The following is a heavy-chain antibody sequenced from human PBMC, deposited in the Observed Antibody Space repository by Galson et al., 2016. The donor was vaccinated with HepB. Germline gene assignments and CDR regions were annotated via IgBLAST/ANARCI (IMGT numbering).Heavy chain of an antibody. Sequence: SLRLSCAASGFSFSDYYMTWIRQAPGKGLEWMSYISSTSNYKNYADSVKGRFTLSRDNVKNSLYLPMNSLRAEDTAVYYCARYREVPSWRFFSFVFSYYGMDVWGQGTTVTVSS. J-gene: IGHJ6*02. CDR3: ARYREVPSWRFFSFVFSYYGMDV. V-gene: IGHV3-11*06. CDR1: GFSFSDYY. CDR2: ISSTSNYK. D-gene: IGHD3-3*01.